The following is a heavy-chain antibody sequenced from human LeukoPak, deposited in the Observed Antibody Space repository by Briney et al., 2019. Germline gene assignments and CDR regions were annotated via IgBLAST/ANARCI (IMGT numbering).Heavy chain of an antibody. J-gene: IGHJ4*02. D-gene: IGHD4-23*01. CDR1: GGSISSSGHY. CDR2: IYYSGST. V-gene: IGHV4-31*03. Sequence: PSQTLSLTCTVSGGSISSSGHYWSWLRQHPGKDLEWLGYIYYSGSTYYTPSLKSRVTISVDTSKNQFSLKLSSVTAADTAVYFCARERLCGSNSGFDSWGQGTLVTVSS. CDR3: ARERLCGSNSGFDS.